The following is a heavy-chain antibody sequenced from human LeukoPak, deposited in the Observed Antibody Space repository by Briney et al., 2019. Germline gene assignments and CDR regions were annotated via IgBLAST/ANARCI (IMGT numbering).Heavy chain of an antibody. CDR1: GFTFSSYS. Sequence: GGSLRPSCAASGFTFSSYSMNWVRQAPGKGLEWVSYISSSDSIIYYADSVKGRFIISRDNAKNSLYLQMNSLRDEDTAVYYCARWFSSGRGFFDYWGQGILVTVSS. D-gene: IGHD6-19*01. V-gene: IGHV3-48*02. CDR2: ISSSDSII. J-gene: IGHJ4*02. CDR3: ARWFSSGRGFFDY.